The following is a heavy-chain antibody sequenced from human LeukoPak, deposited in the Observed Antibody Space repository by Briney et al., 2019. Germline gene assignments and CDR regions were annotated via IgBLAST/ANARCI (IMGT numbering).Heavy chain of an antibody. CDR2: IYYSGST. CDR1: GGSISSYY. D-gene: IGHD5-12*01. CDR3: ARDGGKKIVATTNPHYYYYYGMDV. V-gene: IGHV4-59*01. Sequence: SETLSLTCTVSGGSISSYYWSWLRQPPGKGLEWIGYIYYSGSTNYNPSLKSRVTISVDTSKNQFSLKLSSVTAADTAVYYCARDGGKKIVATTNPHYYYYYGMDVWGQGTTVTVSS. J-gene: IGHJ6*02.